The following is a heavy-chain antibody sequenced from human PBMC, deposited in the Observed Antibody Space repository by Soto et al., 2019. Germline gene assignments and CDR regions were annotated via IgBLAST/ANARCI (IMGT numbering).Heavy chain of an antibody. CDR1: GFTFSTYD. V-gene: IGHV3-48*02. CDR2: ISRNSDIT. Sequence: EVQLVETGRGLVRPGGSLRLSCSASGFTFSTYDMNWARQAPGKGLEWVAFISRNSDITYYVDSVKGRFTISRDNAKNSMYLQINSLRDADTAVYYCTKGGHFDSWGQGTLVIVS. CDR3: TKGGHFDS. D-gene: IGHD3-16*01. J-gene: IGHJ4*02.